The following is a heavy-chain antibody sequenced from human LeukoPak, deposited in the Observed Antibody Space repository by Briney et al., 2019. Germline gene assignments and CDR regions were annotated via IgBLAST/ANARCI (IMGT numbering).Heavy chain of an antibody. CDR2: ISGSGGST. J-gene: IGHJ4*02. Sequence: PGGSLRLSCAASGFTFSSYAMSWVRQAPGKGLEWVSAISGSGGSTYYADSVKGRFTISRDNSKNTLYLQMNSLRAEDTAVYYCAKAGDIVVVPADNFDYWGQGPLVTVSS. V-gene: IGHV3-23*01. CDR3: AKAGDIVVVPADNFDY. CDR1: GFTFSSYA. D-gene: IGHD2-2*01.